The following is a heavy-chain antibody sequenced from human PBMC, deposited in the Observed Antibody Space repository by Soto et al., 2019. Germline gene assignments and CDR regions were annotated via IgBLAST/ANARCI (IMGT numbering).Heavy chain of an antibody. CDR1: GYTFTGYY. Sequence: ASVKVSCKASGYTFTGYYMHWVRQAPGQGLEWMGIINPNSGGTSYAQKFQGRVTMTRDTSTSTVYMELSSLRSEDTAVYYCASGDYSTLFDYWGQGTLVTVSS. V-gene: IGHV1-46*03. J-gene: IGHJ4*02. D-gene: IGHD4-4*01. CDR3: ASGDYSTLFDY. CDR2: INPNSGGT.